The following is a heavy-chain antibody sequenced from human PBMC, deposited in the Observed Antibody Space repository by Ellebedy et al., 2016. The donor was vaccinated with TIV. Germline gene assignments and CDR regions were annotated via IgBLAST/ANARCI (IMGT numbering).Heavy chain of an antibody. CDR2: GYQSGIT. D-gene: IGHD3-16*02. V-gene: IGHV4-38-2*02. CDR1: SHSISSGYD. CDR3: ARVGITFGDVISSWFDP. J-gene: IGHJ5*02. Sequence: SETLSLXXTVSSHSISSGYDWLYNWGWIRQSPGKGLEWIGSGYQSGITYYNPSLKSRVTISVDTSKNQFSLKLSSVTAADTAVYYCARVGITFGDVISSWFDPWGQGTLVIVSS.